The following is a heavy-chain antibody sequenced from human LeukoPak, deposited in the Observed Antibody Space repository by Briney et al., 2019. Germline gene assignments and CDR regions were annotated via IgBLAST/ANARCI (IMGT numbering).Heavy chain of an antibody. D-gene: IGHD3-22*01. J-gene: IGHJ4*02. CDR1: GFTFSSYS. Sequence: QSGGSLRLSCAASGFTFSSYSMNWVRRAPGKGLEWVSYISSSSSTIYYADSVKGRFTISRDNAKNSLYLQMNSLRAEDTAVYYCARGYYPFDYWGQGTLVTVSS. V-gene: IGHV3-48*04. CDR2: ISSSSSTI. CDR3: ARGYYPFDY.